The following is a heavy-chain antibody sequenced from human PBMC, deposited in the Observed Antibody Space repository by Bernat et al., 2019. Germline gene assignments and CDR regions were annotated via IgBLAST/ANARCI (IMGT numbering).Heavy chain of an antibody. CDR3: ARQPDTANFDY. Sequence: QLQLQESGPGLVKPSETLSLTCTVSGGSISSSSYYWGWIRQPPGKGLEWIGSSYYSGSTYYNPSLKSRVTISVDTSKNQFSLKLSSVTAADTAVYYCARQPDTANFDYWGQGTLVTVSS. CDR1: GGSISSSSYY. J-gene: IGHJ4*02. D-gene: IGHD5-18*01. CDR2: SYYSGST. V-gene: IGHV4-39*01.